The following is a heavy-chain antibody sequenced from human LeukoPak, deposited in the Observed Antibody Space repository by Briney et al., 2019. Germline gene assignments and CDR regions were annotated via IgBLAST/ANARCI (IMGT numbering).Heavy chain of an antibody. J-gene: IGHJ4*02. V-gene: IGHV1-2*02. CDR2: INPNSGGT. D-gene: IGHD3-22*01. Sequence: ASVKVSCKASGYTFTGYYMHWVRQAPGQGLEWMGWINPNSGGTNYAQKFQGRVTMTRDTSTSTAYMELSRLRSDDTAVYYCARGSGYYDSGGYFSYWGQGTLVTVSS. CDR3: ARGSGYYDSGGYFSY. CDR1: GYTFTGYY.